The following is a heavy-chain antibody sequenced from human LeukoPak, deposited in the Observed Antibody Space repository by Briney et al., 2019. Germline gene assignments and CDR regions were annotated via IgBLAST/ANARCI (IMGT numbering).Heavy chain of an antibody. D-gene: IGHD3-10*01. CDR2: IYNSGST. V-gene: IGHV4-59*01. J-gene: IGHJ6*04. CDR1: GGSISSYY. CDR3: ARGSPHYYGSGSYTYYYYGMDV. Sequence: PSETLSLTCTVSGGSISSYYWTWIRQPPGKGLEWIGYIYNSGSTNYNPSLKSRVTISVDTSKNQFSLKLSSVTAADTAVYYCARGSPHYYGSGSYTYYYYGMDVWGKGTTVTVSS.